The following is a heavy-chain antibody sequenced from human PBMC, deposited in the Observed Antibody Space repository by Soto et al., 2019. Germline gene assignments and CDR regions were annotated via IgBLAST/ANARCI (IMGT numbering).Heavy chain of an antibody. D-gene: IGHD5-12*01. CDR1: GFTFSSYG. CDR3: ATVDSGYDYELSRAFDI. J-gene: IGHJ3*02. Sequence: GGSLRLSCAASGFTFSSYGMHWVRQAPGKGLEWVAVISYDGSNKYYADSVKGRFTISRDNSKNTLYLQMNSLRAEDTAVYYCATVDSGYDYELSRAFDIWGQGTMVTVSS. V-gene: IGHV3-30*03. CDR2: ISYDGSNK.